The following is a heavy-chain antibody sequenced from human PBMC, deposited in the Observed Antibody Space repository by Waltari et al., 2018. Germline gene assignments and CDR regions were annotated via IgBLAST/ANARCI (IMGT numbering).Heavy chain of an antibody. Sequence: EAQLMESGGGLVQPGGSLRLSCAASGFHFPGPWMTWVRRAPGKGLEWVGNIKWDGSATWYAGARSGRFIIARDNARNSLFLQINSPTAEDTAIYFCARGSAGYVRVWDLWGQGTSVTVSS. CDR2: IKWDGSAT. CDR3: ARGSAGYVRVWDL. J-gene: IGHJ5*02. V-gene: IGHV3-7*03. CDR1: GFHFPGPW. D-gene: IGHD2-2*01.